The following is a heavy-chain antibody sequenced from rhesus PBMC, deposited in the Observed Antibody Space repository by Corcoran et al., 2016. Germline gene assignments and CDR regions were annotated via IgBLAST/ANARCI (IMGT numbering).Heavy chain of an antibody. V-gene: IGHV4-122*02. Sequence: QLQLQESGPGLVKPSATLSLTCAFSGYSIRSGYGCIWISKPPWTGLEWIGYISYSGSTSYNPSLKSRVTISRDTSKNQFSLKLSSVTAADTAVYYCARDNYYDSGYFDYWGQGVLVTVSS. D-gene: IGHD3-28*01. CDR3: ARDNYYDSGYFDY. CDR1: GYSIRSGYGC. CDR2: ISYSGST. J-gene: IGHJ4*01.